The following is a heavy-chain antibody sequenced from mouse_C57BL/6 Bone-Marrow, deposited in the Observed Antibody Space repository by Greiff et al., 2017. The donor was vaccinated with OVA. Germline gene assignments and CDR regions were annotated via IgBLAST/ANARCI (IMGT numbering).Heavy chain of an antibody. V-gene: IGHV14-1*01. CDR2: IDPEDGDT. J-gene: IGHJ3*01. CDR1: GFNIKDYY. Sequence: EVKVVESGAELVRPGASVKLSCTASGFNIKDYYMHWVKQRPEQGLEWIGRIDPEDGDTEYAPKFQGKATMTADTSSSTAYLQLSSLTSEDTAVYYCTTRSPYWGQGTLVTVSA. CDR3: TTRSPY.